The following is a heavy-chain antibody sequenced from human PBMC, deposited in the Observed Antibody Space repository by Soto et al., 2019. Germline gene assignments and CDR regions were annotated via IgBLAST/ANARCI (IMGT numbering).Heavy chain of an antibody. CDR2: ISDTGGGT. CDR1: GVNFSSYA. Sequence: GGSLRLSCAASGVNFSSYAMNWVRQAPGKGLEWVSTISDTGGGTFYAGSVKGRFTISGDNSKNTLYLQMHSLRADDSAIYFCAVGRHKTSGSNTWFDPWGRGTLVTVSS. CDR3: AVGRHKTSGSNTWFDP. V-gene: IGHV3-23*01. D-gene: IGHD3-22*01. J-gene: IGHJ5*02.